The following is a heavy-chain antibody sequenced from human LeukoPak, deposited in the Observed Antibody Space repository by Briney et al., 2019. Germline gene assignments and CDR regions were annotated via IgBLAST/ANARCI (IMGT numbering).Heavy chain of an antibody. CDR1: GYTFTSYG. CDR3: ARDTAVYDYVWGRYQHPEYFQH. Sequence: ASVKVSCKASGYTFTSYGISWVRQAPGQGLEWMGWISAYNGNTNYAQKLQGRVTMTTDTSTSTAYMELRSLRSDDTAVYYCARDTAVYDYVWGRYQHPEYFQHWGQGTLVTVSS. CDR2: ISAYNGNT. V-gene: IGHV1-18*01. D-gene: IGHD3-16*02. J-gene: IGHJ1*01.